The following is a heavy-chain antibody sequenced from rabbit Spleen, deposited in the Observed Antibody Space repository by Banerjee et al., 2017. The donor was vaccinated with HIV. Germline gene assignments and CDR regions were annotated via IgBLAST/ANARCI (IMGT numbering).Heavy chain of an antibody. CDR1: GFTFSSSYW. V-gene: IGHV1S45*01. Sequence: EESGGGLVQPEGSLTLTCTASGFTFSSSYWICWVRQAPGKGLEWIGCIDTGSGNTYYASWAKGRFTVSKTSSTTVTLQMTSLTAADTATYLCARDLPNTGALYFDLWGPGTLVTVS. J-gene: IGHJ4*01. CDR3: ARDLPNTGALYFDL. D-gene: IGHD7-1*01. CDR2: IDTGSGNT.